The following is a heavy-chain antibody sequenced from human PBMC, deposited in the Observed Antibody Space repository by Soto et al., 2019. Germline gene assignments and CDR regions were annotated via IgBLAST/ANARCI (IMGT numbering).Heavy chain of an antibody. CDR1: GDSISSGRFH. V-gene: IGHV4-39*01. D-gene: IGHD2-21*01. CDR3: ARADGFCVVPPFMDS. J-gene: IGHJ4*02. Sequence: QLQLPESGPGLVKPSETLSLICSDSGDSISSGRFHWGWIRQPPGMGLDFIATVHSSGNTHYNPPFWRRVTIFVVTSKSIFPLRLSSVTAAVSAVYYCARADGFCVVPPFMDSWGQGILVTVSS. CDR2: VHSSGNT.